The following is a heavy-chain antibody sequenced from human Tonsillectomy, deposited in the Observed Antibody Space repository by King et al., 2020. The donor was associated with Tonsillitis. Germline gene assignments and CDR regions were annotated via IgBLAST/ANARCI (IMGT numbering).Heavy chain of an antibody. D-gene: IGHD3-22*01. V-gene: IGHV4-59*11. J-gene: IGHJ4*02. CDR3: ARAPSFYDSDGYYSAHFNY. Sequence: VQLQESGPGLVKPSETLSLTCTVSGASISTHYWSWIRQSPGKGLEWIGYISYSGSTNYNPSLRSRVTISVDTSKNQFSLNLSSMTAADTAVYYCARAPSFYDSDGYYSAHFNYWGQGTLVTVSS. CDR2: ISYSGST. CDR1: GASISTHY.